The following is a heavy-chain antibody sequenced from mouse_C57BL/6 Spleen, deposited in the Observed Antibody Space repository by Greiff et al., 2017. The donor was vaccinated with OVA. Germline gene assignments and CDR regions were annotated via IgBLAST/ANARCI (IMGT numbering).Heavy chain of an antibody. Sequence: QVQLQQSGAELAKPGASVKLSCKASGYTFTSYWMHWVKQRPGQGLEWIGYINPSSGDTKYNQKFKDKATLTADKSSSTAYMQLSSLTYEDSAVYYCARGITTVVAHWYFDVWGTGTTVTVSS. D-gene: IGHD1-1*01. J-gene: IGHJ1*03. V-gene: IGHV1-7*01. CDR3: ARGITTVVAHWYFDV. CDR2: INPSSGDT. CDR1: GYTFTSYW.